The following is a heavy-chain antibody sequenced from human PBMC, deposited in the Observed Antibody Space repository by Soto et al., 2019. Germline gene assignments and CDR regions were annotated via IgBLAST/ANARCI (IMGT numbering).Heavy chain of an antibody. V-gene: IGHV4-59*01. D-gene: IGHD2-8*01. Sequence: SETLSLTCPVSGGSISNFYWSWIRQPPGKGLEWIGYISYSGNTNYNPSLKSRVSISVDTSKNQLSLNLTSVIAADTAVYYCARAPMVLSRSYFDSWGQGTLVTVSS. J-gene: IGHJ4*02. CDR1: GGSISNFY. CDR3: ARAPMVLSRSYFDS. CDR2: ISYSGNT.